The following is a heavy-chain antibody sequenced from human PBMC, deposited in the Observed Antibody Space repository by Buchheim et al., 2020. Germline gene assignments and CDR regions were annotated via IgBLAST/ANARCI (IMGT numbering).Heavy chain of an antibody. Sequence: EVQLLESGGGLVQPGGSLRLSCAASGFTFSSYAMSWVRQAPGKGLEWVSAISGSGGSTYYADSVKGRFTISRENAKNSLYLQMNSLRAGDTAVYYCARGGKYDSSGYYLSWGQGTL. CDR1: GFTFSSYA. V-gene: IGHV3-23*01. D-gene: IGHD3-22*01. J-gene: IGHJ5*02. CDR2: ISGSGGST. CDR3: ARGGKYDSSGYYLS.